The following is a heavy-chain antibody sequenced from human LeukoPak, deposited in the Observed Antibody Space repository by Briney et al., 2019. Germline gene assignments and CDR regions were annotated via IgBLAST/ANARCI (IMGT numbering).Heavy chain of an antibody. J-gene: IGHJ3*02. CDR3: FSSSWHDAFDI. CDR2: IKQDGSEK. D-gene: IGHD6-13*01. Sequence: GGSLRLSCAASGFTFSSYWMSWVRQAPGKGLEWVANIKQDGSEKYYVDSVKGRFTISRDNAKNSLYLQMNSLRAEDTAVYYCFSSSWHDAFDIWGQGTMVTVSS. CDR1: GFTFSSYW. V-gene: IGHV3-7*01.